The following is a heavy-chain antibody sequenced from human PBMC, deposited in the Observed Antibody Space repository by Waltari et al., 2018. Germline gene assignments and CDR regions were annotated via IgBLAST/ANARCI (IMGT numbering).Heavy chain of an antibody. Sequence: EAQLVESGGGLVQPWGYLRLSCAASGFTLGTYWMHWVRQAPGKVLVVCARINSDGSASNYADSVQGRFTISRDNARDTLYLQMTSLRVEDTAVYYCATSIEVAGRNAFDIWGQGTMVAVSS. CDR1: GFTLGTYW. J-gene: IGHJ3*02. CDR2: INSDGSAS. V-gene: IGHV3-74*01. CDR3: ATSIEVAGRNAFDI. D-gene: IGHD6-19*01.